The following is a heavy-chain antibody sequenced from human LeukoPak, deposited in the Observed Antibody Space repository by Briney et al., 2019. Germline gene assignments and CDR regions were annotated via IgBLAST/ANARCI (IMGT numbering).Heavy chain of an antibody. J-gene: IGHJ4*02. Sequence: QSGGSLRLSCAASGVTFSSYGMHWVRQAPGKGLEWVAVISCDGSNKYYADSLKGRFTISRDNSKNTLYLQMNSLRAEDTAVYYCVRGSGYYGSENYFGPDYWGQGILVTVSS. V-gene: IGHV3-30*03. D-gene: IGHD3-10*01. CDR2: ISCDGSNK. CDR1: GVTFSSYG. CDR3: VRGSGYYGSENYFGPDY.